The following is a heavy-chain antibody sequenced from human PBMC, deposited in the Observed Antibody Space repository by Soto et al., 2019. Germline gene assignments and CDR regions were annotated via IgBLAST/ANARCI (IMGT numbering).Heavy chain of an antibody. CDR1: GFTVGNNY. CDR2: IYSTGTT. J-gene: IGHJ4*02. V-gene: IGHV3-53*01. D-gene: IGHD3-10*01. Sequence: VQLVESVGGLIQPGGSLKLSCAASGFTVGNNYMSWVRQAPGKGLEWVSLIYSTGTTKYADSVKGRFTVSRDNAKNTLYLQMNSLRAEDTAVYYCAKDGRGSGSHYNSFGYWGQGTLVTVSS. CDR3: AKDGRGSGSHYNSFGY.